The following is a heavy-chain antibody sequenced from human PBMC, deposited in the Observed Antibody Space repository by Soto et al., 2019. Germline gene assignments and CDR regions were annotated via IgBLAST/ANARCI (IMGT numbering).Heavy chain of an antibody. J-gene: IGHJ6*02. CDR3: ARLPGIVVVPAAILYGMDV. CDR1: GDSVSSNSAA. V-gene: IGHV6-1*01. Sequence: SQTLSLPCAISGDSVSSNSAAWNWIRQSPSRGLEWLGRTYYRSKWYNDYAVSVKSRITINPDTSKNQFSLQLNSVTPEDTAVYYCARLPGIVVVPAAILYGMDVWGQGTTVTVSS. CDR2: TYYRSKWYN. D-gene: IGHD2-2*01.